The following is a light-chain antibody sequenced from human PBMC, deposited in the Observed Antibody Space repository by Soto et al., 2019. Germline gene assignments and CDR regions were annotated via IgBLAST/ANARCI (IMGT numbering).Light chain of an antibody. CDR3: TSYAGSTFYV. CDR1: SSDVGGYNY. Sequence: QSVLTQPPSASGSPGQSVTISCTGTSSDVGGYNYVSWFQQHPGKAPKLMIYEVSKRPSGVPDRFSGSKSGNTASLTVSGLQAEDEADYYCTSYAGSTFYVFGTVTKLTVL. V-gene: IGLV2-8*01. J-gene: IGLJ1*01. CDR2: EVS.